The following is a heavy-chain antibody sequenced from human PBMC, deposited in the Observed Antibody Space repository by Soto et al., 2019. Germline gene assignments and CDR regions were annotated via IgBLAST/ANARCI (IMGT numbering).Heavy chain of an antibody. CDR1: GFTLGTYS. D-gene: IGHD6-19*01. V-gene: IGHV3-9*01. Sequence: GGSLRLSCAASGFTLGTYSMNWVRQAPGRGLEWVSYISRNSGSIGYADSVKGRFTISRDNAKNSLYLQMNSLRAEDTALYYCAKDYKAGISAIEYWGQGTLVTVSS. CDR3: AKDYKAGISAIEY. J-gene: IGHJ4*02. CDR2: ISRNSGSI.